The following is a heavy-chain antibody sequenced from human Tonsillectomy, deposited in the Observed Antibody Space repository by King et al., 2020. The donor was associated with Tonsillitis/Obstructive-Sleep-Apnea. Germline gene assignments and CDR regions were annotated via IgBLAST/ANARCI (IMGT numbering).Heavy chain of an antibody. J-gene: IGHJ4*02. V-gene: IGHV3-33*01. CDR1: GFIFDFYG. D-gene: IGHD3-22*01. CDR3: ARDRSTTTSGFDY. Sequence: QVRLVESGGGVVQPGGSLRLSCAASGFIFDFYGMHWVRQAPGRGLQWLAVAWYDGKTSYYADSLKGRLTISRDNARSMFYLQMSSLRADDTAVYYCARDRSTTTSGFDYWGQGTLVTVSS. CDR2: AWYDGKTS.